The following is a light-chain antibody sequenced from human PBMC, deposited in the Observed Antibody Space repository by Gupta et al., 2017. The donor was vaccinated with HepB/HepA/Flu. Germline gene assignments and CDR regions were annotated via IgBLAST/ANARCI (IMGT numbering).Light chain of an antibody. J-gene: IGKJ3*01. V-gene: IGKV3-11*01. Sequence: EIVLTQSPATLSLSPGDRATLSCRASQSVTSYLDWYQQRPGQAPRLLIYDRSNRAAGIPARFRGSGYGTDLTLTISIRELEDFAVYYCQQRSNWPPFTFGPGTKVDIK. CDR2: DRS. CDR1: QSVTSY. CDR3: QQRSNWPPFT.